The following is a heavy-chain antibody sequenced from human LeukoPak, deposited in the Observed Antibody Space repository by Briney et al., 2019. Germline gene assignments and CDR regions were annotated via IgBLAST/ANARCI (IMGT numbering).Heavy chain of an antibody. Sequence: ASVKVSCKASGYTFTRDYIHWVRQVFGQGLEWMGIINPSGGSATYAQEFQGRVTMTREMSTSTVYMELSSLKSEDTAVYYCARGTIEGFDPWGQGTLVTVSS. D-gene: IGHD1-7*01. CDR2: INPSGGSA. CDR3: ARGTIEGFDP. J-gene: IGHJ5*02. V-gene: IGHV1-46*01. CDR1: GYTFTRDY.